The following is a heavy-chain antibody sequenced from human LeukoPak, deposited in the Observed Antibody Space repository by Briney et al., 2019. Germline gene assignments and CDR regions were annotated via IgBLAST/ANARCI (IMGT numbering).Heavy chain of an antibody. CDR3: ARAPHCSSTSCYWISGFDY. J-gene: IGHJ4*02. V-gene: IGHV1-69*13. D-gene: IGHD2-2*01. CDR2: IIPIFGTA. CDR1: GGTFSSYA. Sequence: SVKVSCKASGGTFSSYAISWVRQAPGQGLEWMGGIIPIFGTANYAQKFQGRVTITADESTSTAYMELSSLRSEDTAVYYCARAPHCSSTSCYWISGFDYWGQGTLVTVSS.